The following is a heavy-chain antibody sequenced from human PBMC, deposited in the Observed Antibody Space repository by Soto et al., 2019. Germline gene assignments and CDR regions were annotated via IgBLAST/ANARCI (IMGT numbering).Heavy chain of an antibody. Sequence: GASVKVSCKASGGTFSSYTISWVRPAPGQGLEWMGRIIPILGIANYAQKFQGRVTITADKSTSTAYMELSSLRSEDTAVYYCARDDEGHYDILTGYYKAPSYFDYWGQGTLVTVSS. V-gene: IGHV1-69*04. J-gene: IGHJ4*02. CDR2: IIPILGIA. CDR1: GGTFSSYT. D-gene: IGHD3-9*01. CDR3: ARDDEGHYDILTGYYKAPSYFDY.